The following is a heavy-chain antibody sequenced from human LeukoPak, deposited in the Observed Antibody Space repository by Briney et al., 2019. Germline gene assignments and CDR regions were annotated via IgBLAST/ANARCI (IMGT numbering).Heavy chain of an antibody. CDR3: ARTYCGGDCYGADAFDI. CDR2: INPNSGGT. Sequence: ASVKASCKASGYTFTGYYMHWVRQAPGQGLEWMGWINPNSGGTNYAQKFQGRVTMTRDTSISTAYMELSRLRFDDTAVYYCARTYCGGDCYGADAFDIWGQGTMVTVSS. J-gene: IGHJ3*02. V-gene: IGHV1-2*02. D-gene: IGHD2-21*02. CDR1: GYTFTGYY.